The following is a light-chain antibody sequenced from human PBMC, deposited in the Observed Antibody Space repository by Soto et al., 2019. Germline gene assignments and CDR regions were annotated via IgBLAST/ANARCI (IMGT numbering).Light chain of an antibody. CDR2: DAS. J-gene: IGKJ4*01. CDR1: QSISSY. CDR3: QQRSNSFT. V-gene: IGKV3-11*01. Sequence: EIVLTQSPATLSLSPGERATLSCRASQSISSYLAWYQQKPGQAPRLLIYDASNRATGIPARFSGSGSGTDFILTISSLEPEDFAVYYCQQRSNSFTFGGGTKVEIK.